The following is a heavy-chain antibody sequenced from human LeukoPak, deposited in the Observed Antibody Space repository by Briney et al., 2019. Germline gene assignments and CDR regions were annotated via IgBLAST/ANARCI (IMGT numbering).Heavy chain of an antibody. J-gene: IGHJ3*02. D-gene: IGHD1-26*01. CDR3: AGSIVGATRAAFDI. Sequence: PSETLSLTCTVSGGSIRSYYWSWIRQPPGKGLEWIGYIYFSGSTSYNPSLKSRVTISVDRSKNQFSLKLSSVAAADTAVYYCAGSIVGATRAAFDIWGQGTMVTVSS. CDR2: IYFSGST. CDR1: GGSIRSYY. V-gene: IGHV4-59*01.